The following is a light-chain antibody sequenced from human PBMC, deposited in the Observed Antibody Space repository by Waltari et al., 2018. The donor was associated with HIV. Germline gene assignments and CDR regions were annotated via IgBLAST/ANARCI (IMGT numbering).Light chain of an antibody. Sequence: QSVLTQPPSVSGAPGQRVTISCTGSNSNIGAGHDAHWYQQLPGSAPKLLMFDNRKRPSGVPDRFSGSKSGTSASLVITGLQAADEAVYYCQSYDNSLSNVVFGGGTKLIVL. CDR2: DNR. CDR1: NSNIGAGHD. J-gene: IGLJ2*01. V-gene: IGLV1-40*01. CDR3: QSYDNSLSNVV.